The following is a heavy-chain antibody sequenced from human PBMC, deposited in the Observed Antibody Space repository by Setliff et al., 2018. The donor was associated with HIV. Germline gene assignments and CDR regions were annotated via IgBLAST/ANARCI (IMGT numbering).Heavy chain of an antibody. Sequence: PGGSLRLSCAASGFTFSGYSMNWVRQAPGKGLEWVSGISGSGGSTYYADSVKGRFTISRDNSKNTVYLQLNSLRPEDTAVYHCASARIPTGGVSTSLDYWGQGTQVTVSS. J-gene: IGHJ4*02. CDR3: ASARIPTGGVSTSLDY. V-gene: IGHV3-23*01. D-gene: IGHD3-3*01. CDR1: GFTFSGYS. CDR2: ISGSGGST.